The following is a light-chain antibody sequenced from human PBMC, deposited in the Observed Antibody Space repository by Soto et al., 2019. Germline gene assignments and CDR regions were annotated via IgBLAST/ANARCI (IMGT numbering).Light chain of an antibody. CDR2: TVS. J-gene: IGLJ1*01. Sequence: QSVLTQPASVSGSPGQSITISCTGTSSDVGANIFVSWYQQHPGKVPKLVIYTVSSRPSGVSQRFSGSKSGNTASLTTSGLQAEDEAGYYCSSFTTDSTYVFGTGTKVTVL. V-gene: IGLV2-14*01. CDR3: SSFTTDSTYV. CDR1: SSDVGANIF.